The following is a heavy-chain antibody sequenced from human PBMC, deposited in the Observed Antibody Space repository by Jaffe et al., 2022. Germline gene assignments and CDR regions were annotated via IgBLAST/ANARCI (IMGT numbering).Heavy chain of an antibody. CDR1: GFTFSSYE. V-gene: IGHV3-48*03. Sequence: EVQLVESGGGLVQPGGSLRLSCAASGFTFSSYEMNWVRQAPGKGLEWVSYISSSGSTIYYADSVKGRFTISRDNAKNSLYLQMNSLRAEDTAVYYCARGPCSGGSCYSDYWGQGTLVTVSS. J-gene: IGHJ4*02. CDR3: ARGPCSGGSCYSDY. D-gene: IGHD2-15*01. CDR2: ISSSGSTI.